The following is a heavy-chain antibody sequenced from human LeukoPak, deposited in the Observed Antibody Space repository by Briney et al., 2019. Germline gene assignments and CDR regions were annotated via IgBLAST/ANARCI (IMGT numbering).Heavy chain of an antibody. J-gene: IGHJ4*02. Sequence: GESLKISCKGSGYSFSNYWIGWVRQMPGKGLEWMGIIYPGDSDTRHSPSFQGQVTISADKSISTAYLQWSSLKASDTAIYYCARLRAYYNSGSYSYFDYWGQGTLVTVSS. D-gene: IGHD3-10*01. CDR1: GYSFSNYW. CDR2: IYPGDSDT. CDR3: ARLRAYYNSGSYSYFDY. V-gene: IGHV5-51*01.